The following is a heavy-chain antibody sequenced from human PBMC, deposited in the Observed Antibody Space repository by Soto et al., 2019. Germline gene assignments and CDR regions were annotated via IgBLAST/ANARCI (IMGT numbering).Heavy chain of an antibody. CDR3: AKEGEVPPGDYFDF. CDR2: TIPIFSTA. V-gene: IGHV1-69*01. J-gene: IGHJ4*02. D-gene: IGHD3-10*01. Sequence: QVQLEQSGAEVKRPGSSVKVSCKASGGTFSSATIAWVRQAPGQGREWMGGTIPIFSTAHYAPRFQGRLTITADASTSTTYMELSSLGSEDTAVYYCAKEGEVPPGDYFDFWGQGTLVTVSS. CDR1: GGTFSSAT.